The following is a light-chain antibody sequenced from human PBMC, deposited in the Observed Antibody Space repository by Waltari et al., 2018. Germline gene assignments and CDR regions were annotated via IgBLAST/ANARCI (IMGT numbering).Light chain of an antibody. CDR3: HSRKGRDNQVV. J-gene: IGLJ3*02. CDR1: SLRTSY. V-gene: IGLV3-19*01. Sequence: SSELTQGPDVSVALGQTVKITCQGDSLRTSYASWYQVKPGQAPVLVLFGKEKRPSGIPDRIAGYSSGTTSSLTITGAQAEEDADYYCHSRKGRDNQVVFGGGTKLTVL. CDR2: GKE.